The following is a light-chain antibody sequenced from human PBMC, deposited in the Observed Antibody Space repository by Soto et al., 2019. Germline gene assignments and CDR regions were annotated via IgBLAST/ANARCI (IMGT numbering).Light chain of an antibody. CDR3: QQYNSWLWT. J-gene: IGKJ1*01. CDR1: QSVSSD. CDR2: GAS. Sequence: EIVMTQSPATLSVSPGERVTLSCRASQSVSSDLAWYQQKPGQAPRLLVYGASTRATGIPARFSGSGSGAEFTLTISSLQSEDFAVYYCQQYNSWLWTFGQGTKVEIK. V-gene: IGKV3-15*01.